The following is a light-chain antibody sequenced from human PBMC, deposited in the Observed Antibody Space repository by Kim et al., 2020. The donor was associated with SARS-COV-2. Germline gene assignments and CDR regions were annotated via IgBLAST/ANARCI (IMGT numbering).Light chain of an antibody. V-gene: IGKV2-30*01. CDR1: QSHVKNDSNTY. CDR2: RVS. CDR3: MQGTRWPPT. Sequence: PASISSRSSQSHVKNDSNTYLIWFHQRPGQSPSRLIYRVSIRDSGVPDRFSGSGSGTDFTLKINRVEAEDVGVYYCMQGTRWPPTFGQGTKVDIK. J-gene: IGKJ1*01.